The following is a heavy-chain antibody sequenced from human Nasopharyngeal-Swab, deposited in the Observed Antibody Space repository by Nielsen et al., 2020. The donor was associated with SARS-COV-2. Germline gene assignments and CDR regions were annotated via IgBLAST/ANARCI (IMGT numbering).Heavy chain of an antibody. D-gene: IGHD6-13*01. J-gene: IGHJ5*02. Sequence: WIRQPPGKGLEWVSSITSRGDDTYYADSVKGRFTISRDNSRDTVYLQMSSLRAEDTAIYYCAKDRWRSSSWYGNWFDPWGQGTLVTVSS. CDR2: ITSRGDDT. CDR3: AKDRWRSSSWYGNWFDP. V-gene: IGHV3-23*01.